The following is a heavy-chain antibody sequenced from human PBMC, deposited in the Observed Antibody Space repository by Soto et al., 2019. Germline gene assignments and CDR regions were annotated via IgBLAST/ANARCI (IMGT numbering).Heavy chain of an antibody. J-gene: IGHJ1*01. CDR1: GYSFTSSW. CDR3: ASIQSYSRWSAGGIEYLQH. D-gene: IGHD6-6*01. Sequence: GASLKISCKGSGYSFTSSWIRWVRQMPGKGQEWMGRIDPSDSYTNYSPSFQGHVTISADKSISTAYLQWSSLKASDTAMYYCASIQSYSRWSAGGIEYLQHWGQGTLVTVSS. CDR2: IDPSDSYT. V-gene: IGHV5-10-1*01.